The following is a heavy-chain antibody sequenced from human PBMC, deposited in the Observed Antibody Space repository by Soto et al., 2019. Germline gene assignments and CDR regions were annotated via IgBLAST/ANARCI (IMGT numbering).Heavy chain of an antibody. V-gene: IGHV4-4*02. CDR3: ARDDQRKPGYGMDV. CDR1: GGSISSSNW. J-gene: IGHJ6*02. CDR2: IYHSGST. Sequence: SETLSLTCAVSGGSISSSNWWSWVRQPPGKGLEWIGEIYHSGSTNYNPSLKSRVTISVDKSKNQFSLKLSSVTAADTAVYYCARDDQRKPGYGMDVWGQGTTVTVSS.